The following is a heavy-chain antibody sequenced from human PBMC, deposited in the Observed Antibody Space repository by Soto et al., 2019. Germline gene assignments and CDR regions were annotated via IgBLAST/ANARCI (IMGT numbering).Heavy chain of an antibody. CDR1: GFTFSSYA. CDR3: AKDPTSSGWFFGQRIDY. Sequence: GGSLRLSCAASGFTFSSYAMSWVRQAPGKGLEWVSAISGSGGSTYYADSVKGRFTISRDNSKNTLYLQMNSLRAEDTAVYYCAKDPTSSGWFFGQRIDYWGQGTLVTVSS. J-gene: IGHJ4*02. D-gene: IGHD6-19*01. V-gene: IGHV3-23*01. CDR2: ISGSGGST.